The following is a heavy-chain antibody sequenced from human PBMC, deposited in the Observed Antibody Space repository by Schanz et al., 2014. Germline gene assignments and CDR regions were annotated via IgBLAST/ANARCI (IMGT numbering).Heavy chain of an antibody. CDR3: AKGFGGYDLVLDY. J-gene: IGHJ4*02. D-gene: IGHD5-12*01. V-gene: IGHV3-66*03. Sequence: DVQLVDSGGGLVQPGGSLRLSCAASGFTVSNSYIHWVRQAPGKGLEWVSTIYSSGSTYYADSVRGRFTISRDNSKNTVNLQMNSLRAEDTAVYYCAKGFGGYDLVLDYWGQGTLVTVSS. CDR1: GFTVSNSY. CDR2: IYSSGST.